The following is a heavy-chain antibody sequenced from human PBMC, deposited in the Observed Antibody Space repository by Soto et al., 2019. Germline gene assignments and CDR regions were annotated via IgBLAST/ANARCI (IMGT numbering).Heavy chain of an antibody. D-gene: IGHD3-3*01. Sequence: QVQLVESGGGLVQPGGSLRLSCEASGFTFSSYAMTWVRQAPGKGLEWVAVIAYDGSNKYYADSVKGRFTISKDNSKNTLYLQLKILRAEDTAVYYCARDEIRFSWAYGMDVWGQGTTVTVSS. CDR2: IAYDGSNK. J-gene: IGHJ6*02. V-gene: IGHV3-30-3*01. CDR1: GFTFSSYA. CDR3: ARDEIRFSWAYGMDV.